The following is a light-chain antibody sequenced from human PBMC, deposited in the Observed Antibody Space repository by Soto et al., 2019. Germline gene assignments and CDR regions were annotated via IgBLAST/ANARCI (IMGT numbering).Light chain of an antibody. V-gene: IGKV3-15*01. CDR3: QQYNNWPPLT. CDR1: QSVSSN. J-gene: IGKJ4*01. Sequence: EIVMTHSPATLSVSPGEGATLSCRASQSVSSNLAWYQQKPGQAPRLLIYAASTRATGIPARFSGSGPGTEFTLTISSLQSEDFAVDYCQQYNNWPPLTFGGGTKVEIK. CDR2: AAS.